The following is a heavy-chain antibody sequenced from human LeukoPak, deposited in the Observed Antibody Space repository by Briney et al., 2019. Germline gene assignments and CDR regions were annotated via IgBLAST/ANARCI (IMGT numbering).Heavy chain of an antibody. CDR3: ARVLLRNYGSGSYSP. D-gene: IGHD3-10*01. CDR1: GYTFTGYY. Sequence: ASVKVSCKASGYTFTGYYIHWVRQAPGQGLEWMGRINPNSGGTNYAQKFQGRVTMTRDTSISTAYMELSRLRSDDTAVYYCARVLLRNYGSGSYSPWGQGTLVTVSS. V-gene: IGHV1-2*06. J-gene: IGHJ5*02. CDR2: INPNSGGT.